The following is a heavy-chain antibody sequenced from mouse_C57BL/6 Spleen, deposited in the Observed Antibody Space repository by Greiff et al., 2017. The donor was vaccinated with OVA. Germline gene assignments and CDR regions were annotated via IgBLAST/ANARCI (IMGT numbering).Heavy chain of an antibody. D-gene: IGHD2-5*01. CDR3: ARSEYSNSFDY. CDR2: INPGSGGT. J-gene: IGHJ2*01. Sequence: QVQLQQSGAELVRPGTSVKVSCKASGYAFTNYLIEWVKQRPGQGLEWIGVINPGSGGTNYNEKFKGKATLTADKSSSTAYMQLSSQTSEDSAVYFCARSEYSNSFDYWGQGTTLTVSS. CDR1: GYAFTNYL. V-gene: IGHV1-54*01.